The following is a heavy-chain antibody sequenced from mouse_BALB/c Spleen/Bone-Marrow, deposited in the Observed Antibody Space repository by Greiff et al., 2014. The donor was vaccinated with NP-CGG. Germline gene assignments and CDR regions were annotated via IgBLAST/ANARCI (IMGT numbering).Heavy chain of an antibody. D-gene: IGHD1-1*01. Sequence: VQLQQSGGGLVQPGGSRKLSCAASGFTFSSFGMHWVRQAPEKGLEWVAYISSGSSTIYYADTVKGRFTISRDNPKNTLFLQMTSLRPEDTAMYYCAAITTVVARYAMDYWGQGTSVTVSS. CDR3: AAITTVVARYAMDY. CDR1: GFTFSSFG. CDR2: ISSGSSTI. J-gene: IGHJ4*01. V-gene: IGHV5-17*02.